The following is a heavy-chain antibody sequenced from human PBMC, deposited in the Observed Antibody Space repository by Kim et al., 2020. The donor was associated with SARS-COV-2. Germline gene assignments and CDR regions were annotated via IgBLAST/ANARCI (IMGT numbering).Heavy chain of an antibody. CDR3: AKTSGQHLAGAVAFDL. D-gene: IGHD6-13*01. V-gene: IGHV3-30*18. CDR1: GFTFSSYA. Sequence: GGSLRLSCAASGFTFSSYAMHWVRQAPGKGLEWVALISQDGSNKYYVDSVKGRFTISRDNSKNTLYLQMNSLGDEDTAVYYGAKTSGQHLAGAVAFDLWSQGTMVTVSS. J-gene: IGHJ3*01. CDR2: ISQDGSNK.